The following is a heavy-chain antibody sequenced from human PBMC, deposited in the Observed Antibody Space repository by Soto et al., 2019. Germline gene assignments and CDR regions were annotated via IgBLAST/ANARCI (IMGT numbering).Heavy chain of an antibody. CDR1: GGSISSHY. J-gene: IGHJ6*03. D-gene: IGHD6-6*01. V-gene: IGHV4-59*08. CDR2: IYYSGST. CDR3: ARLYSSSPVSYYYYMDV. Sequence: QVHLQESGPGLVKPSETLSLTCTVSGGSISSHYWNWIRQPPGKGLEWIGFIYYSGSTNYNPSLKSRVTISVDTSKKQFSLRLSSVTAADTAVYYCARLYSSSPVSYYYYMDVWGKGTTVTVSS.